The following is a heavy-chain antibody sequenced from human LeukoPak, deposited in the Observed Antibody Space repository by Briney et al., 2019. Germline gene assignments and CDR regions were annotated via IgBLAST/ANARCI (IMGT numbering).Heavy chain of an antibody. CDR3: VTYYFDSSGPKKNY. D-gene: IGHD3-22*01. CDR2: INHSGST. CDR1: GASIRSGDYY. V-gene: IGHV4-30-4*01. J-gene: IGHJ4*02. Sequence: SQTLSLTCTVSGASIRSGDYYWSWIRQPPGKGLEWIGEINHSGSTNYNPSLKSRVTISVDTSKKQFSLKLSSVTAADTAVYYCVTYYFDSSGPKKNYWGQGTLVTVSS.